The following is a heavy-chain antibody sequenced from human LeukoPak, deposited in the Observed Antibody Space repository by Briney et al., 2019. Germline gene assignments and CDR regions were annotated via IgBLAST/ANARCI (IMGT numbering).Heavy chain of an antibody. D-gene: IGHD3-22*01. CDR2: ISAYNGNT. CDR3: ARAGPHIDPDYYDSSGYYGNAY. Sequence: ASVKVSCKASGYTFTSYGISWVRQAPGQGLEWMGWISAYNGNTNYAQKLQGRVTMTTDTSTSTAYMELRSLRSDDTAVYYCARAGPHIDPDYYDSSGYYGNAYWGQGTLVTVSS. CDR1: GYTFTSYG. J-gene: IGHJ4*02. V-gene: IGHV1-18*01.